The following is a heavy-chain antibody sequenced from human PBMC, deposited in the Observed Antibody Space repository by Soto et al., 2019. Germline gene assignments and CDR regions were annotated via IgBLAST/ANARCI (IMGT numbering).Heavy chain of an antibody. V-gene: IGHV3-23*01. J-gene: IGHJ4*02. CDR2: ISGSGGST. D-gene: IGHD3-10*01. CDR1: GFTFSSYA. Sequence: EVQLLESGGGLVQPGGSLRLSCAASGFTFSSYAMSWVRQAPGKGLEWVSAISGSGGSTYYADSVKGRFTISRDNSKNPLYLQMNSLRAEDTAVYYCAKKAGYYYGSGSYFDYWGQGTLVTVSS. CDR3: AKKAGYYYGSGSYFDY.